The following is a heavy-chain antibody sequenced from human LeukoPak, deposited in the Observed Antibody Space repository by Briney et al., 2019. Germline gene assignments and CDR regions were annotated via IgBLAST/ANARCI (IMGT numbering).Heavy chain of an antibody. D-gene: IGHD2-2*02. CDR3: AAVGVVVPAAILWAFDY. Sequence: ASVKVSCKASGYTFTGYYMHWVRQAPGQGLEWMGWINPNSGGTNYAQKFQGRFTMTRDTSISTAYMELSRLRSDDTAVYYCAAVGVVVPAAILWAFDYWGQGTQVTVSS. CDR1: GYTFTGYY. J-gene: IGHJ4*02. V-gene: IGHV1-2*02. CDR2: INPNSGGT.